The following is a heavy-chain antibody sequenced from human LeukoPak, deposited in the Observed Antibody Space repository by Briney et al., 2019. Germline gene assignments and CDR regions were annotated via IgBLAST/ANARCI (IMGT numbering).Heavy chain of an antibody. V-gene: IGHV3-53*01. CDR3: ARARGHPGRSFDY. CDR1: GFTVSSNY. J-gene: IGHJ4*02. Sequence: GGSLRLSCAASGFTVSSNYMSWVRQAPGKGLEWVSVIYSGGSTYYADSVKGRFTISRDNSKNTLYLQMNSLRAEDTAVYYCARARGHPGRSFDYWGQGTLVTVSS. CDR2: IYSGGST.